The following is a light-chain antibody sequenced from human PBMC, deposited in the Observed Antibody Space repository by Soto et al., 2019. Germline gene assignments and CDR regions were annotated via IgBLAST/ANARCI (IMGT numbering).Light chain of an antibody. J-gene: IGKJ1*01. CDR2: DAS. V-gene: IGKV1-33*01. Sequence: VQVNNSPSSVAASVGDSVTISCQASQDINNFLNWYQQKPGKPPQLLIYDASTLEKGVPSRFSGAGSGADFSFTISNLQPEDSATYYCQQYEDRPLTFGQGTKVDI. CDR1: QDINNF. CDR3: QQYEDRPLT.